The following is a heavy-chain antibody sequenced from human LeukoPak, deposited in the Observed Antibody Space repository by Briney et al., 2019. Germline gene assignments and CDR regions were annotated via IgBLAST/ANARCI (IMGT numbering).Heavy chain of an antibody. D-gene: IGHD6-19*01. V-gene: IGHV3-21*01. CDR1: GFTFSSYS. CDR2: ISRSAGNT. Sequence: PGGSLRLSCAASGFTFSSYSMSWVRQAPGKGLEWVSYISRSAGNTYYADSVKGRFTISRDNAKNSLYLQMDSLRAEDTAVYYCARPGDPLGVAGWGRSVDYWGQGTLVTVSS. CDR3: ARPGDPLGVAGWGRSVDY. J-gene: IGHJ4*02.